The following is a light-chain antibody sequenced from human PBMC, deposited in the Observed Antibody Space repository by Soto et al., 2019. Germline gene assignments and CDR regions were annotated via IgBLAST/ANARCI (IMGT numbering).Light chain of an antibody. CDR1: SSDGGGYKY. CDR2: EVN. V-gene: IGLV2-8*01. Sequence: QSALTQPPSASGSPGQSVTISCTGTSSDGGGYKYVSWYQQHPGKAPKLMIFEVNKRPSGVPDRFSGSKSGNTASLTVSGLQAEDDADYYCSSYACINNLGVFGTGTKLTVL. J-gene: IGLJ1*01. CDR3: SSYACINNLGV.